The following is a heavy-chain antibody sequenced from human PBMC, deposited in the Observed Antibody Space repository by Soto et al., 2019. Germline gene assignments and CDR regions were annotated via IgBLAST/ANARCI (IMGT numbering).Heavy chain of an antibody. D-gene: IGHD3-22*01. CDR2: IDPSDSYT. CDR1: GYSFTSYW. Sequence: EVQLVQSGAEVKKPGESLRISCKGSGYSFTSYWISWVRQMPGKGLEWMGRIDPSDSYTNYSPSFQGHVTISADKSISTAYLQWSSLKASDTAMYYCARHVVMEDYYDSSGYYGFDYWGQGTLVTVSS. V-gene: IGHV5-10-1*03. CDR3: ARHVVMEDYYDSSGYYGFDY. J-gene: IGHJ4*02.